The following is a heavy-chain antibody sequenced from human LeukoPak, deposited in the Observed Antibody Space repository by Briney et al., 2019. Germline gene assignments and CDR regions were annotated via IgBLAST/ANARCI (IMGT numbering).Heavy chain of an antibody. V-gene: IGHV4-39*01. CDR1: GGSISSSSYY. CDR2: IYYSGST. J-gene: IGHJ4*02. CDR3: ARPYYDFWSGYYLSSHFDY. D-gene: IGHD3-3*01. Sequence: SETLSLTCTVSGGSISSSSYYWGWIRQPPGKGLEWIGSIYYSGSTYYNPSLKSRVTISVDTSKNQFSLKLSSVTAADTAVYYCARPYYDFWSGYYLSSHFDYWGQGALVTVSS.